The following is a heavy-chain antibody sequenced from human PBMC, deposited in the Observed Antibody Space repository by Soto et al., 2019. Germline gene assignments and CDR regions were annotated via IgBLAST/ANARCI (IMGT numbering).Heavy chain of an antibody. D-gene: IGHD3-22*01. V-gene: IGHV3-23*01. CDR1: GFTFSSYA. J-gene: IGHJ3*02. CDR2: ISGSGGST. Sequence: PGGSLRLSCAASGFTFSSYAMSWVRQAPGKGLEWVSAISGSGGSTYYADSVKGRFTISRDNSKNTLYLQMNSLRAEDTAVYYCAKGYYYDSSGLNAFDIWGQGTMVTV. CDR3: AKGYYYDSSGLNAFDI.